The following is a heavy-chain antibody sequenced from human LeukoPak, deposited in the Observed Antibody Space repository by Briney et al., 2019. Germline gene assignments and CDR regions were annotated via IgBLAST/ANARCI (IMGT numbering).Heavy chain of an antibody. CDR3: AKDLLYGGDSKDRGAFDV. D-gene: IGHD2-21*02. V-gene: IGHV3-23*01. CDR1: GFTFYTYA. CDR2: ISGRGRNT. J-gene: IGHJ3*01. Sequence: GGSLRLSCAASGFTFYTYAMNWVHQAPGKGLEWVSAISGRGRNTYYADSVEGQFTISRDNSNNMVYLQMHSLTADDTAVYYCAKDLLYGGDSKDRGAFDVWGQGTMVTVSS.